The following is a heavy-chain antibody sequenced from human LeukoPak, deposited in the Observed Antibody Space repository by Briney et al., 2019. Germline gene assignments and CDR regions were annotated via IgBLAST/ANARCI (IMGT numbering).Heavy chain of an antibody. D-gene: IGHD6-19*01. V-gene: IGHV4-59*08. CDR3: ATISGWPDEADY. Sequence: SETLSLTCTVSGGSISSYYWSWIRQPPGKGLEWIGYIYYSGSTNYDPSLKSRVTISVDTSKNQFSLKLSSVTAADTAVYYCATISGWPDEADYWGQGTLVTVSS. CDR2: IYYSGST. J-gene: IGHJ4*02. CDR1: GGSISSYY.